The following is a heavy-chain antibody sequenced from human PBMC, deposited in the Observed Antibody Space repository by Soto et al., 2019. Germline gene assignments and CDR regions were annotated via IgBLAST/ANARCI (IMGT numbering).Heavy chain of an antibody. CDR3: ARQKFLEWLNWFDP. CDR2: IYYSGST. Sequence: SETLSLTCTVSGGSISSSSYYWGWIRQPPGKGLEWIGSIYYSGSTYYNPSLKSRVTISVDTSKNQFSLRLSPVTAADTAVYYCARQKFLEWLNWFDPWGQGTLVTVPS. V-gene: IGHV4-39*01. CDR1: GGSISSSSYY. D-gene: IGHD3-3*01. J-gene: IGHJ5*02.